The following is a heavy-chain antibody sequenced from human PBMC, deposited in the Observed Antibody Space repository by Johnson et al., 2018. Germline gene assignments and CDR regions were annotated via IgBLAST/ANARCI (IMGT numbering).Heavy chain of an antibody. J-gene: IGHJ3*02. CDR2: IIPIVGTA. CDR1: GGTFSSYA. D-gene: IGHD3-22*01. Sequence: QVQLVESGAEVKKPGSSVKVSCKASGGTFSSYAISWVRQAPGQGLEWMGGIIPIVGTANYAQKFQGRVTINADESTSTAYMELSSLRSEDTGVYYCARGYYYDSSGYYYDAFDIWGQGTMVTVSS. CDR3: ARGYYYDSSGYYYDAFDI. V-gene: IGHV1-69*01.